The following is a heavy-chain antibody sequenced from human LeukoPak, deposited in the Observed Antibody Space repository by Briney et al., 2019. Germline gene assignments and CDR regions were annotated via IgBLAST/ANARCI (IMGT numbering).Heavy chain of an antibody. V-gene: IGHV3-21*01. CDR1: GFTFSSYS. CDR3: ARLYDSSGQIDY. J-gene: IGHJ4*02. CDR2: ISSSSSYI. D-gene: IGHD3-22*01. Sequence: PGGSLRLSCAASGFTFSSYSMNWVRQAPGKGLEWVSSISSSSSYIYYADSVKGRFTISRDNAKNSLYLRMNSLRAEDTAVYYCARLYDSSGQIDYWGQGTLVTVSS.